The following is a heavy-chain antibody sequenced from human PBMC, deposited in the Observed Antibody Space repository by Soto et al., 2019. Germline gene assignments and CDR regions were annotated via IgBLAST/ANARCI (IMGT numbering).Heavy chain of an antibody. V-gene: IGHV2-5*01. CDR1: GLSLTTFGVG. Sequence: QITLRESGPTLVKPTQTLTLTCTFSGLSLTTFGVGVGWIRQPPGKALEWLAFIYWNDDKGYSSFQNNRLTITRDTSKNQVVLAVTDMDPVDTAIYYCVHRVLAGQQIDYWGQGTLVTVSS. D-gene: IGHD2-15*01. CDR2: IYWNDDK. CDR3: VHRVLAGQQIDY. J-gene: IGHJ4*02.